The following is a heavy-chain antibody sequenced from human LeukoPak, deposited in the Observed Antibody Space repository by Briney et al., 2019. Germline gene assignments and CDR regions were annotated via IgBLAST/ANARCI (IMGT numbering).Heavy chain of an antibody. CDR3: TKCYYEPFDV. D-gene: IGHD3-16*01. CDR1: SGFTTHYY. CDR2: VSDSGRN. V-gene: IGHV4-59*01. J-gene: IGHJ4*02. Sequence: PSETLSLTCTVSSGFTTHYYWNWIRQPPGKALEWIGCVSDSGRNTYNPSLTSRPTISVDTSKRQFALPLTALTAVGTADYYCTKCYYEPFDVWGRESLVSVPS.